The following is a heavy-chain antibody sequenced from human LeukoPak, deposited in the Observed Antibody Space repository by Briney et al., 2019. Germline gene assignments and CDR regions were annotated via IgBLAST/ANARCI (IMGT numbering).Heavy chain of an antibody. CDR3: AKAVGRSCYSGTDH. CDR2: ISSSSSTI. Sequence: GVLRLSCAASGFTFSSYSMNWVRQAPGEGLEWVSYISSSSSTIYYADSVKGRFTISRDNAKNSLYLQMNSLRDEDTAVYYCAKAVGRSCYSGTDHWGQGALVTVSS. J-gene: IGHJ4*02. V-gene: IGHV3-48*02. CDR1: GFTFSSYS. D-gene: IGHD2-15*01.